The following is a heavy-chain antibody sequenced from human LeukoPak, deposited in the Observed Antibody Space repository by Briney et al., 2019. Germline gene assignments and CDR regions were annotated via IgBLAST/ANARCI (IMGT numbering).Heavy chain of an antibody. D-gene: IGHD3-16*01. J-gene: IGHJ2*01. CDR3: ARVLRSYWYFDL. Sequence: GGSLRLSCAASGFGFSNYWMTWVRQAPGKGLEWVADIKQDGWERYYVDSVKGRFTISRDNGENSLYLQMNSLRAEDMAVYYCARVLRSYWYFDLWGRGTLVTVSS. CDR2: IKQDGWER. CDR1: GFGFSNYW. V-gene: IGHV3-7*01.